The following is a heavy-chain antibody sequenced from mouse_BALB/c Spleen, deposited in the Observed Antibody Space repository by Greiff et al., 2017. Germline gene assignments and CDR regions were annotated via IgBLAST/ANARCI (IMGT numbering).Heavy chain of an antibody. D-gene: IGHD2-5*01. CDR2: INPSNGGT. CDR3: TRRRYSNYDYYAMDY. V-gene: IGHV1S81*02. Sequence: VQLQQSGAELVKPGASVKLSCKASGYTFTSYYMYWVKQRPGQGLEWIGEINPSNGGTNFNEKFKSKATLTVDKSSSTAYMQLSSLTSEDSAVYYCTRRRYSNYDYYAMDYWGQGTSVTVSS. CDR1: GYTFTSYY. J-gene: IGHJ4*01.